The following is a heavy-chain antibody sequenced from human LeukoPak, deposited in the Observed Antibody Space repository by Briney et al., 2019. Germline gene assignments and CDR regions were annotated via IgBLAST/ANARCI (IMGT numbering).Heavy chain of an antibody. D-gene: IGHD2-15*01. CDR1: GFIFKSYW. Sequence: GGSLRLSCAASGFIFKSYWMSWVRQAPGKGLEWVANIKQDGSEEYYVDSVKGRFTISRDNTKNSLYLQMNSLRAEDTAVYYCARDVTPFIWGQGTLVTVSS. J-gene: IGHJ4*02. CDR2: IKQDGSEE. V-gene: IGHV3-7*03. CDR3: ARDVTPFI.